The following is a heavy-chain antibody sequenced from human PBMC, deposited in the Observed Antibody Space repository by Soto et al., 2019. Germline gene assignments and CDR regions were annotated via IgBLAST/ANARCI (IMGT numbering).Heavy chain of an antibody. CDR1: GFTFSSYL. V-gene: IGHV3-21*02. Sequence: EVQLVESGGGLVEPGGSLRLSCAASGFTFSSYLMTWVRQSPGKGLAWVASISTASSYIYYADSVKGRFTISRDDAKTSLSLQMNSLRAEDTAVYYCARDSAWGLGFAPWGQGTLVTVSS. D-gene: IGHD2-21*01. J-gene: IGHJ5*02. CDR2: ISTASSYI. CDR3: ARDSAWGLGFAP.